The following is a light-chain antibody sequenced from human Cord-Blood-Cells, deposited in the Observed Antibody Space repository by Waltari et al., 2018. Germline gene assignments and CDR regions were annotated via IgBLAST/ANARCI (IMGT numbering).Light chain of an antibody. Sequence: EIVLTQSPGPLPLSPGARATLSCRASQSVSSSYLAWYQQKPGQAPRLLIYGASSRATGIPDRFSGSGSGTDFTLTISRLEPEDVAVYYCQQYGSSPLTFGGGTKVEIK. CDR3: QQYGSSPLT. CDR1: QSVSSSY. J-gene: IGKJ4*01. V-gene: IGKV3-20*01. CDR2: GAS.